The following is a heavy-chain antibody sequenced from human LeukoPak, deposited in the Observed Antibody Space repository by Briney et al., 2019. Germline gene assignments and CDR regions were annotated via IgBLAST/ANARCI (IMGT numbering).Heavy chain of an antibody. D-gene: IGHD6-19*01. J-gene: IGHJ4*02. Sequence: SETLSLTCTISGGSIGGDHWSWIRQAPGEGLEWVGYISYTGSTSYNPSLRSRVTISLNTPENQFSLRLTSVTAADTAVYYCARAVTGTSLVDFWGQGTLVAVSS. CDR3: ARAVTGTSLVDF. CDR2: ISYTGST. V-gene: IGHV4-59*08. CDR1: GGSIGGDH.